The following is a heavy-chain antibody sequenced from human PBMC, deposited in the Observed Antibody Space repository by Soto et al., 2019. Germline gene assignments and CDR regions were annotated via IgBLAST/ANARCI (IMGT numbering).Heavy chain of an antibody. CDR3: ASSPPPTVTMYSRYFDL. Sequence: QVQLVQSGAEVKKPGSSVKVSCKASGGTFSSYAINWVRQAPGQGLEWMGGIIPIFGTANYAQKFQGRVTITADKSPNTAYMGLRSLRSEDTAVYYCASSPPPTVTMYSRYFDLWGRGTLVTVSS. V-gene: IGHV1-69*14. J-gene: IGHJ2*01. D-gene: IGHD4-17*01. CDR2: IIPIFGTA. CDR1: GGTFSSYA.